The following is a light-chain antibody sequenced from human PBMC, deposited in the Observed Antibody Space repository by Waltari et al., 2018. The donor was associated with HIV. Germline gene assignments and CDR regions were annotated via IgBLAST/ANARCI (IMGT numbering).Light chain of an antibody. J-gene: IGKJ1*01. CDR3: QQYGGSPRT. V-gene: IGKV3-20*01. CDR1: QSISSSY. CDR2: GTS. Sequence: EIVLTQSPGTLSLSPGERATFSCRASQSISSSYLAWYQQKPGQAPRLLIYGTSSRATGIPDRVSGSGSGTEFTLTISRLEPEDFAVYYCQQYGGSPRTFGQGTKVEIK.